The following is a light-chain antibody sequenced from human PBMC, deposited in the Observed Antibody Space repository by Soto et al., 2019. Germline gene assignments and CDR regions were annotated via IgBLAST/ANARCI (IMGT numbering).Light chain of an antibody. CDR3: KQYSGSYT. CDR1: QSISNNY. CDR2: GAS. J-gene: IGKJ2*01. V-gene: IGKV3-20*01. Sequence: ENVLTQSPGTLSLSPGERATLSCRASQSISNNYLAWYQRKPGQAPRLLIYGASSRATGLPDRFSGSGSGTDFTLTISRLEPEDFAVYYCKQYSGSYTLGQGTKLEIK.